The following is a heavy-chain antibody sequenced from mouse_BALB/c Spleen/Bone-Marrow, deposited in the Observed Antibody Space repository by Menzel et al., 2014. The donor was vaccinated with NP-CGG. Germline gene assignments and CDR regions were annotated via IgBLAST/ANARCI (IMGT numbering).Heavy chain of an antibody. V-gene: IGHV1S81*02. CDR3: ARNYRYYFDY. Sequence: VKLMESGAELVKPGASVKLSCKASGYTFTSYWMHWVKRRPGQGLEWIGEINPSNGRTNYNEKFKSKATLTVDKSSSTAYMQLSSLTSEDSAVYYCARNYRYYFDYWGQGTTLTVSS. D-gene: IGHD2-14*01. J-gene: IGHJ2*01. CDR1: GYTFTSYW. CDR2: INPSNGRT.